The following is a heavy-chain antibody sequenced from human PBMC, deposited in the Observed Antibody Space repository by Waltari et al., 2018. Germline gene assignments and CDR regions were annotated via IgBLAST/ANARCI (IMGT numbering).Heavy chain of an antibody. J-gene: IGHJ4*02. CDR2: IYHSGST. D-gene: IGHD3-10*01. CDR1: GYSISSGYY. CDR3: ARDSITMVQGAPGY. V-gene: IGHV4-38-2*02. Sequence: QVQLQESGPGLVKPSETLSLTCTVSGYSISSGYYWGWIRQPPGKGLEWIGSIYHSGSTYYNPSLKSRVTISVDTSKNQFSLKLSSVTAADTAVYYCARDSITMVQGAPGYWGQGTLVTVSS.